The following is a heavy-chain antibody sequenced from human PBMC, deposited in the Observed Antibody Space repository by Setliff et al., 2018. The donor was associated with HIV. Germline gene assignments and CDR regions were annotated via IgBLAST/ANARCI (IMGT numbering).Heavy chain of an antibody. V-gene: IGHV4-34*01. Sequence: PSETLSLTCAVYGESFSAYFWNWIRQPPGKGLEWIGEINHSGNTNYNPSLKSRVTISVDTSKNQFSLKLTSVTAADTAVYYCARGYPGIAVAGLNYYYYYYMDVWGQGALVTVSS. J-gene: IGHJ6*03. D-gene: IGHD6-19*01. CDR1: GESFSAYF. CDR3: ARGYPGIAVAGLNYYYYYYMDV. CDR2: INHSGNT.